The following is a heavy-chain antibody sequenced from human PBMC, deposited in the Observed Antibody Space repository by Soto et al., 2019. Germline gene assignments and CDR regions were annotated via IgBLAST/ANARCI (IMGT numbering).Heavy chain of an antibody. CDR1: GGSVNSPNFY. CDR2: IFHNGNA. J-gene: IGHJ4*01. D-gene: IGHD6-6*01. V-gene: IGHV4-61*01. Sequence: QVQLQESGPGLVQPSETLSLTCTASGGSVNSPNFYWSWVRQPPGKGLEWIGYIFHNGNANYNASLKSRVTITVDTSKNQSALSLTSVTASDTAVYYCATENRPSRKLRTSSSVDYWGHGIRVTVSS. CDR3: ATENRPSRKLRTSSSVDY.